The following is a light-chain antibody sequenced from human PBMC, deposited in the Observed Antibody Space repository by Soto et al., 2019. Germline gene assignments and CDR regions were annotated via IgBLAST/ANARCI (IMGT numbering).Light chain of an antibody. J-gene: IGKJ1*01. V-gene: IGKV3-20*01. CDR1: QSVSSSY. CDR3: QHYSTSVPWT. Sequence: EIVLTQSPGTLSLSPGQRATLSCRASQSVSSSYLAWYQQTPGQAPRLLIYGASTRATGIPDRFSGSGSGTDFTLTISRLEPEDFAVYYCQHYSTSVPWTFGQGTKVEIK. CDR2: GAS.